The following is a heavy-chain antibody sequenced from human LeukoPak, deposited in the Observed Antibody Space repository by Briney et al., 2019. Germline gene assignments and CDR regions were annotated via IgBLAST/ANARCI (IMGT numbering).Heavy chain of an antibody. D-gene: IGHD6-19*01. J-gene: IGHJ4*02. CDR2: IYHSGST. CDR3: ASLPEDNSSGFGAY. CDR1: AGSTSSINC. V-gene: IGHV4-4*02. Sequence: PSGTLSLTCAVSAGSTSSINCWSDIRQPPGKGLEWIGEIYHSGSTNYNPSLKSRVTISVDKSKYQFSLKLNSVTAADTAVYYCASLPEDNSSGFGAYWGQGTLVTVSS.